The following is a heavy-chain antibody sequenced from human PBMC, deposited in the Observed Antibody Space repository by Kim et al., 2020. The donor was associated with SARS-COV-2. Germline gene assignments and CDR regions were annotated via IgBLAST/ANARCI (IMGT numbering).Heavy chain of an antibody. V-gene: IGHV4-34*01. CDR1: GGSFSGYY. D-gene: IGHD3-16*01. Sequence: SETLSLTCAVYGGSFSGYYWSWIRQPPGKGLEWIGEINHSGSTNYNPSLKSRVTISVDTSKNQFSLKLSSVTAADTAVYYCARGAHYDYIWGSWRANYYYYYMDVWGKGTTVTVSS. CDR3: ARGAHYDYIWGSWRANYYYYYMDV. J-gene: IGHJ6*03. CDR2: INHSGST.